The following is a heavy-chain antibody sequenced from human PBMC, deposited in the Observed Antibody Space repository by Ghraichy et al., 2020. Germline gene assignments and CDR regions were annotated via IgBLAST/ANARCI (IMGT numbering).Heavy chain of an antibody. CDR3: AREDNWNYESVWDY. J-gene: IGHJ4*02. V-gene: IGHV4-34*01. Sequence: SETLSLTCTISGASVGASCWNWIRQSTGQGLEWIGEIDDLGTTNYNPSLKSPVTISVDTSKNQFSLKLSSVTAADTAVYYCAREDNWNYESVWDYWGQGTLVTVSS. CDR2: IDDLGTT. D-gene: IGHD1-7*01. CDR1: GASVGASC.